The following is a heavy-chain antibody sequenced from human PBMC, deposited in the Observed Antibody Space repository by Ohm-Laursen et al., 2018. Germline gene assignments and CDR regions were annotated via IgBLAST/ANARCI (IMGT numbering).Heavy chain of an antibody. V-gene: IGHV1-2*02. CDR2: INPNSGGT. J-gene: IGHJ4*02. Sequence: VSSVKVSCKASGYTFTGYYMHWVRQAPGQGLEWMGWINPNSGGTNYAQKFQGRVTMTRDTSISTAYMELSRLRSDDTAVYYCARGGVVTLGTCDYWGQGTLVTVSS. D-gene: IGHD3-3*01. CDR3: ARGGVVTLGTCDY. CDR1: GYTFTGYY.